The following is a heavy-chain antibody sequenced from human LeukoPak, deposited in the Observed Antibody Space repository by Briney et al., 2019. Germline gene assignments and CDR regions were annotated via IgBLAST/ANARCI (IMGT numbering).Heavy chain of an antibody. V-gene: IGHV3-30-3*01. CDR2: ISYDGSNK. J-gene: IGHJ3*02. CDR3: AKDTRAWATGQLFDI. D-gene: IGHD5-12*01. CDR1: GFTFGSYA. Sequence: GGSLRLSCAASGFTFGSYAMHWVRQAPGKGLEWVAVISYDGSNKYYADSVKGRFTISRDNSKNTLYLQMNSLRAEDTAVYYCAKDTRAWATGQLFDIWGQGTMVTVSS.